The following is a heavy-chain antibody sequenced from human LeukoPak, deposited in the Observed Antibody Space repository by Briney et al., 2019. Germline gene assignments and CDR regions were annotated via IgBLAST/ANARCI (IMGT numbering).Heavy chain of an antibody. CDR2: ISSSGSTI. Sequence: GGSLRLSCAASGFTFSSYEMNWVRQAPGKGLEWVSYISSSGSTIYYADSVKGRFTISRDNAKNSLYLQMNSLRAEDTAVYYCARTYYYGSGTHPGTAFDIRGQGTMVTVSS. D-gene: IGHD3-10*01. CDR3: ARTYYYGSGTHPGTAFDI. V-gene: IGHV3-48*03. J-gene: IGHJ3*02. CDR1: GFTFSSYE.